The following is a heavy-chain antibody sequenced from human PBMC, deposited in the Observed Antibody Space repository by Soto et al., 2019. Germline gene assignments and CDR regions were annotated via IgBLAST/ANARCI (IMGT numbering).Heavy chain of an antibody. D-gene: IGHD6-13*01. Sequence: PSETLSLTCAVYGGSFSGYYWSWIRQPPGKGLEWIGEINHSGSTNHNPSLKSRVTISVDTSKNQFSLKLSSVTAADTAVYYCARGVTALAAAGPYYYYYGMDVWGQGTTVTVSS. CDR3: ARGVTALAAAGPYYYYYGMDV. J-gene: IGHJ6*02. V-gene: IGHV4-34*01. CDR1: GGSFSGYY. CDR2: INHSGST.